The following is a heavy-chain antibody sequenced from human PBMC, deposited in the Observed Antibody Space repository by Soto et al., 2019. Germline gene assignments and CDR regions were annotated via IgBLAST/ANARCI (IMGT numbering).Heavy chain of an antibody. J-gene: IGHJ3*02. V-gene: IGHV4-30-4*01. Sequence: QVQLQESGPGLVKPSQTLSLTCTVSGGSISSGDYYWSWIRQPPGKGLEWIGYIYYSGSTYYNPSLKSRVXIXVVXSKKQFSLKLSSVTAADTAVYYCARHLFEKGAFDIWGQGTMVTVSS. CDR3: ARHLFEKGAFDI. D-gene: IGHD3-3*01. CDR1: GGSISSGDYY. CDR2: IYYSGST.